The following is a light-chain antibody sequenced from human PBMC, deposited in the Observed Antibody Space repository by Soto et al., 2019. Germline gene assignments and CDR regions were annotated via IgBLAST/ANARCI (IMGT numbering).Light chain of an antibody. V-gene: IGKV3-20*01. CDR1: QSITSDY. Sequence: EIVLTQSPGILSLSLGERATLSCRASQSITSDYLAWYQQKPGQAPRLLIYGASTRATGIPDRFCGRGSGTDFTLTISRLEPEDLAVYYCQQHGRSPWTFGRGTKVEIK. CDR3: QQHGRSPWT. CDR2: GAS. J-gene: IGKJ1*01.